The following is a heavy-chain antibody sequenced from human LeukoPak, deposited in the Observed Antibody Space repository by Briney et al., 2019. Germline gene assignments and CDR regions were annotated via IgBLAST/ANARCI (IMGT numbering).Heavy chain of an antibody. CDR3: ARGHHDIGTTGTFDV. J-gene: IGHJ3*01. CDR2: ISSYTVNK. V-gene: IGHV1-18*01. CDR1: GYTFMNYG. D-gene: IGHD1/OR15-1a*01. Sequence: VASVKVSCKTSGYTFMNYGINWVRQAPGKGLEWMGWISSYTVNKTSAQRFQGRVTLTTDTSTNTVSLELRRLTFDDTAVYYCARGHHDIGTTGTFDVWGQGTRVIVSS.